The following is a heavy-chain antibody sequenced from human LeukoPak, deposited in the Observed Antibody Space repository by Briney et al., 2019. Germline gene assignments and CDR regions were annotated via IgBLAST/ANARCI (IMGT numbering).Heavy chain of an antibody. Sequence: PGGSLRLSCAASGFTVSNNYMSWVRQAPGKGLEWVSVIYSGGATYYADSVKGRFTISRDNSKNTVYLQMNSLRAENTAVYYCARDLHPSHFDYWGQGTLVTVSS. V-gene: IGHV3-53*01. CDR1: GFTVSNNY. CDR2: IYSGGAT. J-gene: IGHJ4*02. CDR3: ARDLHPSHFDY.